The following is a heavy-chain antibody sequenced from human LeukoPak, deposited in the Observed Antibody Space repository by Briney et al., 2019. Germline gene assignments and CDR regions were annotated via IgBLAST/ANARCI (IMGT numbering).Heavy chain of an antibody. V-gene: IGHV5-51*01. D-gene: IGHD3-22*01. CDR1: GYSFTSYW. CDR2: IYPGDSDT. CDR3: ARLGLYYYDSSGYYYGY. Sequence: GESLKISCKGSGYSFTSYWIGWVRQMPGKGLEWMGIIYPGDSDTRYSPSFQGQVTISADKSISTAYLQWSSLKASGTAMYYCARLGLYYYDSSGYYYGYWGQGTLVTVSS. J-gene: IGHJ4*02.